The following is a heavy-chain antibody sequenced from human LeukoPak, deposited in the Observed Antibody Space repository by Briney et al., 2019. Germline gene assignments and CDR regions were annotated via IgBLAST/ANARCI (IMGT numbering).Heavy chain of an antibody. D-gene: IGHD2-15*01. CDR1: GFTFSDYY. Sequence: GGSLRLSCAASGFTFSDYYMSWIRQAPGKGLEWVSYISSSSSYIYYADSVKGRFTISRDNAKNSLYLQMNSLRAEDTAVYYCARDVCSGGSCYSSFFDYWGQGTLVTVSS. CDR2: ISSSSSYI. J-gene: IGHJ4*02. CDR3: ARDVCSGGSCYSSFFDY. V-gene: IGHV3-11*06.